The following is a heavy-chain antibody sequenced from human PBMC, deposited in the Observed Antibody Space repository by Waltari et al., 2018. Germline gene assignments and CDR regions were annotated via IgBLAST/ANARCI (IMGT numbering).Heavy chain of an antibody. CDR2: IRNDGSDK. V-gene: IGHV3-33*01. CDR3: ARAEEGVVIALGAFDV. Sequence: VQLVESGGDVVQPGRSLRLSCSTSGFTFNNYGMHGVRQAPGKGLEWVAGIRNDGSDKFYADSVKGRFSISRDNSKNTLYLQMNSLRVEDTAFYYCARAEEGVVIALGAFDVWGQGTKVTVSS. J-gene: IGHJ3*01. D-gene: IGHD3-3*01. CDR1: GFTFNNYG.